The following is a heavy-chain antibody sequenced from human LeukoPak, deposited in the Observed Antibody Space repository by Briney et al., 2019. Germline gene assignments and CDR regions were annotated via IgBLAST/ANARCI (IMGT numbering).Heavy chain of an antibody. CDR1: GFTFSNYG. J-gene: IGHJ4*02. V-gene: IGHV3-21*01. Sequence: GGSLRLSCAASGFTFSNYGMSWVRQAPGKGLEWVSSISSSSSYIYYADSVKGRFTISRDNAKNSLYLQMNSLRAEDTAVYYCARDPGDYGDDYWGQGTLVTVSS. CDR3: ARDPGDYGDDY. D-gene: IGHD4-17*01. CDR2: ISSSSSYI.